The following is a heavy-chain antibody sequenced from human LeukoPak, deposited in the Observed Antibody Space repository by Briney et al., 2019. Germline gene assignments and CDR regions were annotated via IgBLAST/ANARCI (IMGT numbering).Heavy chain of an antibody. CDR1: GGTFSSYA. J-gene: IGHJ5*02. D-gene: IGHD2-2*01. V-gene: IGHV1-69*01. CDR2: IIAIFGTA. Sequence: KVSCKASGGTFSSYAISWVRQAPGQGGEGMGGIIAIFGTANYAQKFKGRVTITADESKSTAYMEVSRLRYGDTGVYYCATHLGYCSSTSCFSENWFDPWGQGTLVTVSS. CDR3: ATHLGYCSSTSCFSENWFDP.